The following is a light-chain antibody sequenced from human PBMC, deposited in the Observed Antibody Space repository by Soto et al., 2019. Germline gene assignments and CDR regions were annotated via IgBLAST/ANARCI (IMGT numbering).Light chain of an antibody. CDR3: SSYTSSSTYV. V-gene: IGLV2-14*01. Sequence: QSALTQPASVSGSPGQSITSSCTGSSSDVGRYNYVSWYQQHPGKAPKLVISEVRIRPSGVSNRFSGSKSGNTASLTISGLQADDEADYVCSSYTSSSTYVFGAGTKLTVL. CDR1: SSDVGRYNY. CDR2: EVR. J-gene: IGLJ1*01.